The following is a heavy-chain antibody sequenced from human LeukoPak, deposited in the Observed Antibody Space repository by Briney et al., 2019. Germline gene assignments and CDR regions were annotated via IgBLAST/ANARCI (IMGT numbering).Heavy chain of an antibody. V-gene: IGHV3-30*18. CDR1: GSTFSTNA. J-gene: IGHJ4*02. CDR2: ISYDGSNK. D-gene: IGHD3-3*01. CDR3: AKGSIFGVILNPFDY. Sequence: GGSLRLSCAAFGSTFSTNAINWVRRAQGKGLEWGPVISYDGSNKYYADSVKGRFTISRDNSKNTLYLQMNSLRAEDTAVYYCAKGSIFGVILNPFDYWGQGTLVTVSS.